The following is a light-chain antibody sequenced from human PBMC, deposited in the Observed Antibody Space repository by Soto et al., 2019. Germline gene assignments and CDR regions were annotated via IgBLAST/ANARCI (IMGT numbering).Light chain of an antibody. CDR2: LAS. V-gene: IGKV1-12*01. J-gene: IGKJ1*01. Sequence: DIQMTQSPSSVSASVGDRVTLTCRASQGIGGRLAWYQQKPGKAPQLLIYLASTFGSGVPSRFSGSGSGTDFTLTINTLQADDFATYYCLHTYSFPRAFGQGTKVDI. CDR1: QGIGGR. CDR3: LHTYSFPRA.